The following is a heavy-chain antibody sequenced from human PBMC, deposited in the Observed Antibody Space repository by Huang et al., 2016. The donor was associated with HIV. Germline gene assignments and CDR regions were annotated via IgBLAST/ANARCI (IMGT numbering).Heavy chain of an antibody. CDR1: GFSFRSST. J-gene: IGHJ5*02. CDR3: AKDRVAGTGHCFDP. D-gene: IGHD6-19*01. Sequence: EVKLLESGGGLVQPGGSLRLSCAASGFSFRSSTMTWVRQAPGKGLEWVSSIRGSDNTTFDADSVKGRFTISRDNSKNTLYLQMKSLRVDDTAVYYCAKDRVAGTGHCFDPWGQGTLVTVSS. V-gene: IGHV3-23*01. CDR2: IRGSDNTT.